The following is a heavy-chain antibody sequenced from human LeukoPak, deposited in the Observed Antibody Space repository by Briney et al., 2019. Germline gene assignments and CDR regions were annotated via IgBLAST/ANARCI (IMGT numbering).Heavy chain of an antibody. CDR2: ISSSSNYI. D-gene: IGHD4-17*01. Sequence: GGSLRLSCAASGFTFSTYSMNWFRQAPGKGLEWVSCISSSSNYIYYADSVKGRFTISRDNAKNSLYLQMNSLRAEDTAVYYCARASGDYLVDYWGQGTLVTVSS. J-gene: IGHJ4*02. CDR3: ARASGDYLVDY. V-gene: IGHV3-21*01. CDR1: GFTFSTYS.